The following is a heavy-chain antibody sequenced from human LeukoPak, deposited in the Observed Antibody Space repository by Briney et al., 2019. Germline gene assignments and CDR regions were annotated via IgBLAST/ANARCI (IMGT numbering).Heavy chain of an antibody. J-gene: IGHJ4*02. Sequence: GGSLRLSCAASGFTFSSYAMHWVRQAPGKGLEWVAVISYDGGNKYYADSVKGRFTISRDNSKNTLYLQMNSLRAEDTAVYYCAKFSPPLDSYWGQGTLVTVSS. CDR1: GFTFSSYA. D-gene: IGHD1-1*01. CDR3: AKFSPPLDSY. V-gene: IGHV3-30*04. CDR2: ISYDGGNK.